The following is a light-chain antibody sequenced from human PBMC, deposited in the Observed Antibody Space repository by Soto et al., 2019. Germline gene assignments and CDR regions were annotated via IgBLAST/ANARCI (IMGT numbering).Light chain of an antibody. CDR2: NAS. CDR3: QQCDSYPYT. V-gene: IGKV1-5*01. Sequence: DIEMTQSPSTLYASVGDRVSITCRASQSISSWLAWYQQKPGKAPKLLIYNASSLESGVPSRFSGSGSGTQFTLSISSLQPDDFATYYCQQCDSYPYTFGQGTNLEIK. CDR1: QSISSW. J-gene: IGKJ2*01.